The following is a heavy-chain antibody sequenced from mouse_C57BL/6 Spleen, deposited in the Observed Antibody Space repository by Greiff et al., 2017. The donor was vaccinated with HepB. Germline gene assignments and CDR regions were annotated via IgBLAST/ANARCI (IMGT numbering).Heavy chain of an antibody. J-gene: IGHJ2*01. CDR1: GYTFTSYW. CDR3: AKLGGRGDY. Sequence: QVQLQQPGAELVMPGASVKLSCKASGYTFTSYWMHWVKQRPGQGLEWIGEIDPSDSYTNYNQKFKGKSTLTVDKSSSTAYMQLSSLTSEDSAVYYCAKLGGRGDYWGQGTTLTVSS. D-gene: IGHD1-1*01. CDR2: IDPSDSYT. V-gene: IGHV1-69*01.